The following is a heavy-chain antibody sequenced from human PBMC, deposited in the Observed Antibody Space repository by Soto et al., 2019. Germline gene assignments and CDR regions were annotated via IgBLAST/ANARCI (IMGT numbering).Heavy chain of an antibody. V-gene: IGHV2-70*04. Sequence: SGPTLVNPTQTLTLTCTFSGFSLSTSGMRVSWIRQPPGKALEWLARIDWDDDKFYNTSLKTRLTISKDSSKNQVVLTMTNMDPVDTATYYCARMFHCSGGTCPFDDWGPGALVTVSS. J-gene: IGHJ5*02. CDR3: ARMFHCSGGTCPFDD. CDR2: IDWDDDK. CDR1: GFSLSTSGMR. D-gene: IGHD2-15*01.